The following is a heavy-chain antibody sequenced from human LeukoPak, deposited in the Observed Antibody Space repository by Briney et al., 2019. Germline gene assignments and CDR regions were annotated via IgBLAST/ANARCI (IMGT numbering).Heavy chain of an antibody. D-gene: IGHD5-18*01. Sequence: GGSLRLSCAASGFTFSSYAMNWVRQAPGKGLEWVSYISSSSSTIYYADSVKGRFTISRDNAKNSLYLQMNSLRDEDTAVYYCATAVQLWLDYWGQGTLVTVSS. CDR1: GFTFSSYA. CDR2: ISSSSSTI. J-gene: IGHJ4*02. V-gene: IGHV3-48*02. CDR3: ATAVQLWLDY.